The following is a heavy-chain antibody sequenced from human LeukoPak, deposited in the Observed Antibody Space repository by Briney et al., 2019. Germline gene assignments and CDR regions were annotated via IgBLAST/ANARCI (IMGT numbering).Heavy chain of an antibody. D-gene: IGHD6-13*01. J-gene: IGHJ3*01. CDR1: GFTFNDYA. CDR2: ISGSGADT. Sequence: PGGSLRLSCATSGFTFNDYAMNWVRQAPGKGLEWVAGISGSGADTYYADSVKGRFTISRDNSKNSLYLQMNSLRDEDTAVYYCAKARIAAAGTGAFDVWGQGTMVTVSS. V-gene: IGHV3-23*01. CDR3: AKARIAAAGTGAFDV.